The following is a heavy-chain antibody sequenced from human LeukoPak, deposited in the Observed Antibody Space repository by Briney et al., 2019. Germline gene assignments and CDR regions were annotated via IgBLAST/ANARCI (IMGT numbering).Heavy chain of an antibody. V-gene: IGHV3-23*01. D-gene: IGHD3-10*01. CDR1: GFTFSSYA. CDR3: AKVPPLWFGESVKNEYYFDY. Sequence: AGGSLRLSCAASGFTFSSYAMSWVRQAPGKGLEWVSAISGSGGSTYYADSVKGRFTISRDNSKNTLYLQMNSLRAEDTAVYYCAKVPPLWFGESVKNEYYFDYWGQGTLVTVSS. CDR2: ISGSGGST. J-gene: IGHJ4*02.